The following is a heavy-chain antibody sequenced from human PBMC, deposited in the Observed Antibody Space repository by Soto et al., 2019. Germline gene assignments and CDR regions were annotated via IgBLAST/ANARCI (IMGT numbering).Heavy chain of an antibody. CDR3: ARGLRYCSSTNCPNCFDP. V-gene: IGHV2-5*02. CDR1: GFSLSMSGVG. Sequence: QITLKESGPTLVKPTQTLTLTCTFSGFSLSMSGVGVGWIRQPPGKALEWLALIYWDDDKRYSPSLKSRLTITKDSSKIQVVLTMTNMDPVDTATYYCARGLRYCSSTNCPNCFDPWGQGTLVTVSS. D-gene: IGHD2-2*01. J-gene: IGHJ5*02. CDR2: IYWDDDK.